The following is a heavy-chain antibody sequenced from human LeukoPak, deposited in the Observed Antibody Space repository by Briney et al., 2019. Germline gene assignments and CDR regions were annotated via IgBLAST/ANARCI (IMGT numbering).Heavy chain of an antibody. CDR3: ARDPRNYRSGWGYFEY. CDR1: RFTFSSYA. V-gene: IGHV3-48*04. Sequence: GGSLRLSCAASRFTFSSYAMTWVRQAPGKGLEWVSYISSSSDTTYYADSVKGRFTISRDNAKNSLYLQMNSLRAEDTAVYYCARDPRNYRSGWGYFEYWGQGTLVTVSS. CDR2: ISSSSDTT. D-gene: IGHD6-19*01. J-gene: IGHJ4*02.